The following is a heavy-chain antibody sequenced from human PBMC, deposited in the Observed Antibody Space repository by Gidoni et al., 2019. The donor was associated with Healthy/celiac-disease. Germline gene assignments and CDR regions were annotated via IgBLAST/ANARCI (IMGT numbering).Heavy chain of an antibody. CDR3: ARDQMTTVNYPRYWYFDL. J-gene: IGHJ2*01. CDR1: GFTFSSYW. CDR2: IKQDGSEK. V-gene: IGHV3-7*03. Sequence: EVQLVESGGGLVQPGGSLRLSCADSGFTFSSYWRSWVRQAPGKGLEWGANIKQDGSEKYYVDSVKGRFTSARDNAKNSLYLQMNSLRAEDTAVYYCARDQMTTVNYPRYWYFDLWGRGTLVTVSS. D-gene: IGHD4-17*01.